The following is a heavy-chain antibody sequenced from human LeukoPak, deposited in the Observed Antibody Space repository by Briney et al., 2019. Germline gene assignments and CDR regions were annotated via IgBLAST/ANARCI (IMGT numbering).Heavy chain of an antibody. J-gene: IGHJ4*02. CDR2: IIPIFGTA. D-gene: IGHD4-23*01. CDR3: AREPYGGNPNFDY. V-gene: IGHV1-69*05. CDR1: GGTFSSYA. Sequence: SVKVSCKASGGTFSSYAISWVRQAPGLGLEWMGRIIPIFGTANYAQKFQGRVTITTDESTSTAYMELSSLRSEDTAVYYCAREPYGGNPNFDYRGQGTLVTVSS.